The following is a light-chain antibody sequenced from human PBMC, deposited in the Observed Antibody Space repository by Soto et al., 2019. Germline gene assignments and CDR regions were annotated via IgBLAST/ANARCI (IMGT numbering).Light chain of an antibody. CDR2: DAS. V-gene: IGKV3-15*01. CDR1: QTVSRK. Sequence: ETLMTQSPSTLSVSPGASAPLSCRASQTVSRKLAWYQQKPGQAPRLLIYDASTRASGIPVRFRGSGSGTQFTLTISSLQYEDSAVHDCHQYTNWLALTFGGGTKVDIK. J-gene: IGKJ4*01. CDR3: HQYTNWLALT.